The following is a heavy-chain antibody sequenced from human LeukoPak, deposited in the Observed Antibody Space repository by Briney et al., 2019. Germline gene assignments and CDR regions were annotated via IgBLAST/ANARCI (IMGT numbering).Heavy chain of an antibody. CDR2: FSYSGNT. CDR1: GGSISSSY. J-gene: IGHJ4*02. Sequence: SETLSLTCTVSGGSISSSYWSWLRQPPGKGLEWIRHFSYSGNTKYNPSLKSRVTISVDTSKNQFSLKLNSVTAADTAVYYCARASGSTVVNQSFDYWGQGTLVTVSS. CDR3: ARASGSTVVNQSFDY. D-gene: IGHD4-23*01. V-gene: IGHV4-59*01.